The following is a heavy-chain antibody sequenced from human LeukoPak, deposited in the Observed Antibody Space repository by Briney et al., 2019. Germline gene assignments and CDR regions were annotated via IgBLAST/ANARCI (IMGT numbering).Heavy chain of an antibody. V-gene: IGHV3-23*01. CDR1: GFTFSTYG. Sequence: GGSLRLSCAASGFTFSTYGMNWVRQAPGRGLEWLSYISFNSTTYYADSVKGRFTISRDNSKNTLYLQMNSLRAEDTAVYYCAKGKNRGYSGYDGGILLGYYYGMDVWGQGTTVTVSS. CDR2: ISFNSTT. D-gene: IGHD5-12*01. CDR3: AKGKNRGYSGYDGGILLGYYYGMDV. J-gene: IGHJ6*02.